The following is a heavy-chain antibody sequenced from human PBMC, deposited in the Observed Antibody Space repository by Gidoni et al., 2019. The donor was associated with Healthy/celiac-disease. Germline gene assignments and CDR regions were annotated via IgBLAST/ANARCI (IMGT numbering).Heavy chain of an antibody. CDR1: GFTFSSYS. D-gene: IGHD6-19*01. CDR2: ISSSSSYI. J-gene: IGHJ4*02. Sequence: EVPLVETGAAMVKPGGSLRLSCEASGFTFSSYSMNWVRQAPGKGLEWVSSISSSSSYIYYAASVQRLFTTSRDNAKNSLYLQMNSLSAEDTAVYYCARVSVADSFDYWGQGTLVTVSS. V-gene: IGHV3-21*01. CDR3: ARVSVADSFDY.